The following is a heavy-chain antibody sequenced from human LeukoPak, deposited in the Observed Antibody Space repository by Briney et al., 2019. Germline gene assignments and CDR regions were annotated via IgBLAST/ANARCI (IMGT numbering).Heavy chain of an antibody. D-gene: IGHD5-18*01. V-gene: IGHV1-69*04. CDR1: GGTFSSYA. CDR2: IIPIFGIA. CDR3: ARSAQYSSYYYGMDV. J-gene: IGHJ6*02. Sequence: SVKVSCTASGGTFSSYAISWVRQAPGQGLEWMGRIIPIFGIANYAQKFQGRVTITADKSTSTAYMELSGLRSEDTAVYYCARSAQYSSYYYGMDVWGQGTTVTVSS.